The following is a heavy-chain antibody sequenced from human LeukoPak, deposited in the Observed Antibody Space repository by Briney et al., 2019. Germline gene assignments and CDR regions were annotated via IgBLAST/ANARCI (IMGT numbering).Heavy chain of an antibody. V-gene: IGHV3-21*01. CDR3: ARADYDYGDLFDY. CDR1: GFTFSSYS. D-gene: IGHD4-17*01. CDR2: ISSSSSYI. J-gene: IGHJ4*02. Sequence: GGSLRLSCAASGFTFSSYSMNWVRQAPGKGLEWVSSISSSSSYIYYADSVKGRFTISRDNAKNSLYLQMNSLRAEDTAVYYCARADYDYGDLFDYWGQGTLVTVSS.